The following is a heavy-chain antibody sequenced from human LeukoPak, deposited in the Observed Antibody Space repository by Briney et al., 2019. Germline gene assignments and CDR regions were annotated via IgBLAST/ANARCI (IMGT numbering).Heavy chain of an antibody. V-gene: IGHV1-18*01. D-gene: IGHD3-22*01. J-gene: IGHJ4*02. Sequence: GALVKVSCKASGYTFTSYGISWVRHAPGQGLEWMGWISAYNGNTNYAQKLQGRVTMTTDTSTSTAYMELRSLRSDDTAVYYCARGATYYYDSSGYYLDYWGQGTLVTVSS. CDR2: ISAYNGNT. CDR1: GYTFTSYG. CDR3: ARGATYYYDSSGYYLDY.